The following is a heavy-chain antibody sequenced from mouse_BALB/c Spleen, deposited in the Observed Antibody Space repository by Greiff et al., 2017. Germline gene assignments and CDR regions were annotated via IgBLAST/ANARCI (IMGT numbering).Heavy chain of an antibody. V-gene: IGHV5-17*02. CDR2: ISSGSSTI. Sequence: EVQLQESGGGLVQPGGSRKLSCAASGFTFSSFGMHWVRQAPEKGLEWVAYISSGSSTIYYADTVKGRFTISRDNPKNTLFLQMTSLRSEDTAMYYCARWGTTVVPYWYFDVWGAGTTVTVSS. D-gene: IGHD1-1*01. CDR1: GFTFSSFG. J-gene: IGHJ1*01. CDR3: ARWGTTVVPYWYFDV.